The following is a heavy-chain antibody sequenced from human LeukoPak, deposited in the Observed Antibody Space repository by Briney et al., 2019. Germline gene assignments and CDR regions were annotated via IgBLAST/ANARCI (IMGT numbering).Heavy chain of an antibody. Sequence: GGSLRLSCAASGFTFSSYGMHWVRQAPGKGLEWVAVISYDGSNKYYADSVKGRFTISRDNSKNTLYLQMNSLRAEDTAVYYCAVSYCGGDCLDYWGQGTLVTVSS. V-gene: IGHV3-30*03. CDR1: GFTFSSYG. CDR3: AVSYCGGDCLDY. CDR2: ISYDGSNK. J-gene: IGHJ4*02. D-gene: IGHD2-21*02.